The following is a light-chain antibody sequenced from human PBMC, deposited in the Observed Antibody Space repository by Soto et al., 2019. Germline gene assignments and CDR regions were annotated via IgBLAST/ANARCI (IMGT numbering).Light chain of an antibody. CDR1: SSNIGAGYD. J-gene: IGLJ1*01. V-gene: IGLV1-40*01. Sequence: QSVLAQPPPVSGAPGQKVTISCTGSSSNIGAGYDLHWYQQLPGTAPKLPLYGNSNRPSGVPDRFSGSKSGTSASLAITGLQAEDEADYYCQSYDSSLSAYVFGTGTKVTVL. CDR3: QSYDSSLSAYV. CDR2: GNS.